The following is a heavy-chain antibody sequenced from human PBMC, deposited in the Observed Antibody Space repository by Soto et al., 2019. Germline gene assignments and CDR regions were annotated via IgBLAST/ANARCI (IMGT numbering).Heavy chain of an antibody. CDR1: GGSISSSSYY. D-gene: IGHD6-19*01. V-gene: IGHV4-39*01. J-gene: IGHJ6*02. Sequence: PSETLSLTCTVSGGSISSSSYYRGWIRQPPGKGLEWIGSIYYSGSTYYNPSLKSRVTISVDTSKNRFSLKLSSVTAADTAVYYCARHPISGWYDYYGMDVWGQGTTVTVSS. CDR2: IYYSGST. CDR3: ARHPISGWYDYYGMDV.